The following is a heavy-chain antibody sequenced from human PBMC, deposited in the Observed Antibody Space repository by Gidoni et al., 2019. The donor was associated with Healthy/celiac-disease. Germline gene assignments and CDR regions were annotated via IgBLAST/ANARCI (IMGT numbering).Heavy chain of an antibody. J-gene: IGHJ4*02. CDR2: IIPIFGPA. CDR3: ARGPYNYYESSGYYRTFDY. Sequence: QVQLVQSGAEVKKPGSSVKVSCKASGGTFSSYAISWVRQAPGQGLEWMGGIIPIFGPANTAQKFQGRVTITADKSTSTAYMGLSSLRSEDTAVYSCARGPYNYYESSGYYRTFDYWAREPWSPSPQ. V-gene: IGHV1-69*06. CDR1: GGTFSSYA. D-gene: IGHD3-22*01.